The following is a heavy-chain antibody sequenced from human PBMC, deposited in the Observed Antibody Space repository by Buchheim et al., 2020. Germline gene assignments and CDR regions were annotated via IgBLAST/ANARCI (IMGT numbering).Heavy chain of an antibody. D-gene: IGHD3-22*01. CDR1: GGSISSYY. CDR2: IYYSGST. Sequence: QVQLQESGPGLVKPSETLSLTCTVSGGSISSYYWSWIRQPPGKGLEWIGYIYYSGSTNYNPSLKSRVPISVATSKNQFSLKLSSVTAADTAVYYCARVGYDSSGYYRYYFDYWGQGTL. V-gene: IGHV4-59*01. CDR3: ARVGYDSSGYYRYYFDY. J-gene: IGHJ4*02.